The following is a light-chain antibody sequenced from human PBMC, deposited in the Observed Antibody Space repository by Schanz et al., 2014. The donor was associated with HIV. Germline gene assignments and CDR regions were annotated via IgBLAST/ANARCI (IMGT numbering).Light chain of an antibody. CDR2: ATS. V-gene: IGKV3-20*01. CDR1: QSVSGSY. CDR3: QQYNSYPLT. Sequence: EIVLTQSPGSLSLSPGDRVTLSCRASQSVSGSYLAWYQQKRDQPPRLVIYATSTRAAGIPDRFSGTGSGTDFTLTISSLEPEDFATYYCQQYNSYPLTFGGGTKVEIK. J-gene: IGKJ4*01.